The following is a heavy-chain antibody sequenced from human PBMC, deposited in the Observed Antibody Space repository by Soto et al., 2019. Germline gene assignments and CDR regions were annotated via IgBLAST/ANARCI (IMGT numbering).Heavy chain of an antibody. CDR2: IIPILGIA. D-gene: IGHD3-3*01. Sequence: QVPLGQSGAEVKKRGSSVKVSCKASGGTFSSYTISWVRQAPGQGLEWMGRIIPILGIANYAQKFQGRVTITADKSTSTAYMELSSLRSEDTAVYYCARCTSGYYSPDDYWGQGTLVTVSS. CDR3: ARCTSGYYSPDDY. CDR1: GGTFSSYT. J-gene: IGHJ4*02. V-gene: IGHV1-69*02.